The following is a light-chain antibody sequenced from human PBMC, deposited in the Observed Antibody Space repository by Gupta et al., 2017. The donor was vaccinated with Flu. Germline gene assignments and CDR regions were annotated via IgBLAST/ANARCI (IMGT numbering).Light chain of an antibody. V-gene: IGKV3-20*01. J-gene: IGKJ2*03. CDR3: QQYGSSPYS. CDR2: GAS. Sequence: DIVLTQSPSTLSLSPGERATLSCRASQSVSSSYLAWYQQKPGQAPRLLIYGASSRATGIPDRFSGSGSGTDFTLTISRLEPEDFAVYYCQQYGSSPYSFGQGTKLEIK. CDR1: QSVSSSY.